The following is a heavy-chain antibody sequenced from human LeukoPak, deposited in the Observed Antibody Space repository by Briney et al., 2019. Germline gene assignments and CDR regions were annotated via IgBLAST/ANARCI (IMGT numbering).Heavy chain of an antibody. D-gene: IGHD3-10*01. J-gene: IGHJ5*02. Sequence: SETLSLTCAVCGGSFSGYYWSWIRQPPGKGLEWIGEINHSGSTNYNPSLKSRVTISVDTSKNQFSLKLSSVTAADTAVYYCARHVRPYYYGSGSHLSNWFDPWGQGTLVTVSS. V-gene: IGHV4-34*01. CDR1: GGSFSGYY. CDR2: INHSGST. CDR3: ARHVRPYYYGSGSHLSNWFDP.